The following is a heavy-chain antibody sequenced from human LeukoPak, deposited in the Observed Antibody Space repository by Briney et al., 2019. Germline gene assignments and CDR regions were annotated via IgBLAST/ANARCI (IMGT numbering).Heavy chain of an antibody. V-gene: IGHV4-34*01. CDR3: ARGRGNAFDI. CDR1: GGSFSGYY. J-gene: IGHJ3*02. Sequence: SETLSLTCAAYGGSFSGYYWIWIRQPPGKGREWIGEINHSGSTNYNPSLKSRVTISVDTSMNHIFLKLSPVTAADTAVYYCARGRGNAFDIWGQGTMVTVSS. D-gene: IGHD5-12*01. CDR2: INHSGST.